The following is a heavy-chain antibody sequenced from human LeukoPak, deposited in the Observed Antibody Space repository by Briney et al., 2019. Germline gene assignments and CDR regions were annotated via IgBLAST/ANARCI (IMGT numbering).Heavy chain of an antibody. CDR3: AKDRSLDSSGYSYFDY. D-gene: IGHD3-22*01. CDR2: IRYDGSNK. V-gene: IGHV3-30*02. J-gene: IGHJ4*02. Sequence: GSLRLSCAASGFTFSSYAMHWVRQAPGKGLEWVAFIRYDGSNKYYADSVKGRFTISRDNSKNTLYLQMNSLRAEDTAVYYCAKDRSLDSSGYSYFDYWGQGTLVTVSS. CDR1: GFTFSSYA.